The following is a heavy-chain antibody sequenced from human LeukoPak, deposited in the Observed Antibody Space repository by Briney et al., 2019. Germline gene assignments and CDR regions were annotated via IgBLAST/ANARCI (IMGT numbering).Heavy chain of an antibody. CDR1: GFTFSNYA. CDR2: ISGSGGST. V-gene: IGHV3-23*01. Sequence: GGSLRLSCAASGFTFSNYAMNWVRQAPGKGLEWVSSISGSGGSTYYADSVKGRFTISRDNSKTTLYLQMNSLRAEDTAVYYCAKVFYPAAGTGRVDFPFDYWGQGTLVTVSS. CDR3: AKVFYPAAGTGRVDFPFDY. J-gene: IGHJ4*02. D-gene: IGHD6-13*01.